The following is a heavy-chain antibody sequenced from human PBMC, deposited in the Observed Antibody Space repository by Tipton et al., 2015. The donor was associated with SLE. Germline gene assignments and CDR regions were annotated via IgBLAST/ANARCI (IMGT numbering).Heavy chain of an antibody. Sequence: LRLSCAVYGGSFSGYYWSWIRQPPGKGLEWIGEINHSGSTNYNPSLKSRVTISVDTSKNQFSLKLSSVTAADTAVYYCARGEMVLGYWGQGTLVTVSS. V-gene: IGHV4-34*01. CDR3: ARGEMVLGY. CDR2: INHSGST. CDR1: GGSFSGYY. J-gene: IGHJ4*02. D-gene: IGHD5-24*01.